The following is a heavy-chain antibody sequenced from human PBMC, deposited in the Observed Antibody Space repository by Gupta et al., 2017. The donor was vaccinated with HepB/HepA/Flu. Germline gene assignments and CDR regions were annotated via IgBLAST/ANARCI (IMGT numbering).Heavy chain of an antibody. CDR1: SGSINSKNFY. D-gene: IGHD2-2*01. V-gene: IGHV4-39*01. J-gene: IGHJ4*02. CDR2: IYYSGPT. Sequence: QLQLQESGPGLVIPWETLSLTCSVSSGSINSKNFYWGWVRQPPGKGLEWIANIYYSGPTQYNPSLKNRATVSVDTSMNQFSLRLTSVTAADTAVYYCAKGFCDSTSCYFPFDSWGQGTLVTVSS. CDR3: AKGFCDSTSCYFPFDS.